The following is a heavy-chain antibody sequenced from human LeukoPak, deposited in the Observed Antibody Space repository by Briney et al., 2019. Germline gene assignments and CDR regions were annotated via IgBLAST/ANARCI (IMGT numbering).Heavy chain of an antibody. D-gene: IGHD1-7*01. CDR3: ARATAFQFMGTYIS. Sequence: GGSLRLSCSASGFTFSNFGMSWVRQAPGKGLEWISTISSSGVSTYYADSVKGRFTISRDNARNTVYLQMNSLRAEDTGVYYCARATAFQFMGTYISWGLGVLVTVSS. V-gene: IGHV3-23*01. CDR1: GFTFSNFG. CDR2: ISSSGVST. J-gene: IGHJ5*02.